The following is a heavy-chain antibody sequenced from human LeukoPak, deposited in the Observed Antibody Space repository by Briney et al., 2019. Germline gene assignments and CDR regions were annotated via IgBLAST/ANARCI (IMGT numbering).Heavy chain of an antibody. Sequence: GGSLRPSCAASGFTFDDYAMHWVRQAPGKGLEWVSGISWNSGSIGYADSVKGRFTISRDNAKNSLYLQMNSLRAEDTALYYCAKDTYYYDSSGTSWGQGTLVTVSS. CDR1: GFTFDDYA. CDR2: ISWNSGSI. D-gene: IGHD3-22*01. CDR3: AKDTYYYDSSGTS. V-gene: IGHV3-9*01. J-gene: IGHJ5*02.